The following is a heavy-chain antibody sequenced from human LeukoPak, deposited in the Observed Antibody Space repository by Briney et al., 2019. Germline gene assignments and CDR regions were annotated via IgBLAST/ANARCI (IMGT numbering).Heavy chain of an antibody. CDR1: GFTFSSYE. CDR3: AKAGAVVVVAAKYFDS. V-gene: IGHV3-23*01. J-gene: IGHJ4*02. CDR2: ISGSGGST. D-gene: IGHD2-15*01. Sequence: GGSLRLSCAASGFTFSSYEMNWVRQAPGKGLEWVSSISGSGGSTYYADSVKGRFTISRDNSKNTLYLQMNSLRAEDTAVYYCAKAGAVVVVAAKYFDSWGQGTLVTVSS.